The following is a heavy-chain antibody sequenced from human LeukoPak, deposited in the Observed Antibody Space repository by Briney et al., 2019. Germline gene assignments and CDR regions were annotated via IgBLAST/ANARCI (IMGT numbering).Heavy chain of an antibody. CDR2: ISSSSSYI. J-gene: IGHJ4*02. Sequence: GGSLRLSCAASGFTFSSYSMNWVRQAPGKGLEWVSSISSSSSYIYYADSVKGRFTISRDNAKNSLYLQMNSLRAEDTAVYYCARDSIAAAGTHDYWGQGTLVTVSS. CDR1: GFTFSSYS. V-gene: IGHV3-21*01. D-gene: IGHD6-13*01. CDR3: ARDSIAAAGTHDY.